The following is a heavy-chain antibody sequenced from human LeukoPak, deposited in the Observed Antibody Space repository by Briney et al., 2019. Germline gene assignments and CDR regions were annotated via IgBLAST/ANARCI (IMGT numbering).Heavy chain of an antibody. CDR1: GFTFTTYW. CDR2: IDSEGSGT. D-gene: IGHD1-26*01. Sequence: PGGSLRLSCAASGFTFTTYWMHWVRQAPGKGLVWVSRIDSEGSGTNYADSVKGRFTISRDNAKNTLYLQMNSLRAEDTAVYYCARDGMGELLDFDYWGQGTLVTVSS. J-gene: IGHJ4*02. V-gene: IGHV3-74*01. CDR3: ARDGMGELLDFDY.